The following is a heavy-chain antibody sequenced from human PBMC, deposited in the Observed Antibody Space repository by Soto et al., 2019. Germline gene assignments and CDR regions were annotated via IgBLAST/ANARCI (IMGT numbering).Heavy chain of an antibody. D-gene: IGHD3-10*01. CDR1: GFIFSDQY. CDR2: IRKKVNSYNT. CDR3: ARELGAAPYVEL. V-gene: IGHV3-72*01. Sequence: EMQLVESGGRLVQPGGSLRLSCAASGFIFSDQYMDWVRQAPGKGLEWVGRIRKKVNSYNTEYAASVKGRFTVSKDDSNNPLYLQMNSLKTEDPTIYYCARELGAAPYVELWGRGTLVTVSS. J-gene: IGHJ2*01.